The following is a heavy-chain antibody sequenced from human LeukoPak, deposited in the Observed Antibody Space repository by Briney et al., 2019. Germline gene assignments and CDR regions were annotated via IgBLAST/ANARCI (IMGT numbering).Heavy chain of an antibody. CDR1: GGSISSGSYY. J-gene: IGHJ4*02. D-gene: IGHD1-26*01. CDR3: ARARGGGSYRGYYFDY. V-gene: IGHV4-61*02. CDR2: IYTSGST. Sequence: SETLSLTCTVSGGSISSGSYYGSWIRQPAGKGLEWIGRIYTSGSTNYNPSLKSRVTISVDTSKNQFSLKLSSVTAADTAVYYCARARGGGSYRGYYFDYWGQGTLVTVSS.